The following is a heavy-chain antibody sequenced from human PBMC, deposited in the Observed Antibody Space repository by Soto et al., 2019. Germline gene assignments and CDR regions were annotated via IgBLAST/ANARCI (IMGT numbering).Heavy chain of an antibody. CDR3: ARMATFGSLNWFDP. Sequence: ASVKVSCKASGCTFTSYGISWVRQAPGQGLEWMGWISAYNGNTNYAQKLQGRVTMTTDTSTSTAYMELRSLRSDDTAVYYCARMATFGSLNWFDPWGQGTLVTVSS. V-gene: IGHV1-18*04. CDR1: GCTFTSYG. CDR2: ISAYNGNT. D-gene: IGHD3-16*01. J-gene: IGHJ5*02.